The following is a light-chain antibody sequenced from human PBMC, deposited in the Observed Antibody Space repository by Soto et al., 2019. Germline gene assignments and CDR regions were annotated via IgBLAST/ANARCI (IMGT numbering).Light chain of an antibody. CDR2: DVS. CDR3: TSYTSSTSVV. Sequence: QSVLTQPASVSGSPGQSITISCTGTSSVVGGYKYVSWYQQHPGKAPKLMIYDVSNRPSGVSNRFSGSKSGNTASLTISGLQSEDQGDYYCTSYTSSTSVVFGGGTKLTVL. J-gene: IGLJ2*01. V-gene: IGLV2-14*03. CDR1: SSVVGGYKY.